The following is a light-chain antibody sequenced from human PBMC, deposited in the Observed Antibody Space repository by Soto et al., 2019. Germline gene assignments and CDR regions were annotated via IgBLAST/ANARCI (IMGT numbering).Light chain of an antibody. J-gene: IGLJ1*01. CDR1: SSDVGGYNY. CDR3: NSYTSKAKGV. CDR2: AFS. V-gene: IGLV2-14*01. Sequence: QSALTQPASVSGSPGQSITISCTGTSSDVGGYNYVSLYQQHPGKAPKLIIYAFSNRPSGVSNRFSGSKSGNTASLTISGLQAEDEDDYDCNSYTSKAKGVFGTGTKLTVL.